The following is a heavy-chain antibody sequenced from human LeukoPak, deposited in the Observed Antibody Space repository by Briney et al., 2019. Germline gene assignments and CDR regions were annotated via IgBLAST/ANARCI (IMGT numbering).Heavy chain of an antibody. CDR2: ISWNSGSI. D-gene: IGHD3-9*01. Sequence: LRLSCAASGFTFDDYAMHWVRQAPGKGLEWVSGISWNSGSIGYADSVKGRFTISRDNAKNSLYLQMNSLRAEDTALYYCAKDIGYYDILTGYSEAFDIWGQGTMVTVSS. J-gene: IGHJ3*02. V-gene: IGHV3-9*01. CDR3: AKDIGYYDILTGYSEAFDI. CDR1: GFTFDDYA.